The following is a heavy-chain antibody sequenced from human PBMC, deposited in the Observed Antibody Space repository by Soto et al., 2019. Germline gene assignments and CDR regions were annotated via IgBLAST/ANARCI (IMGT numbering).Heavy chain of an antibody. CDR3: ARVRVFFSIAARPDYFDY. V-gene: IGHV4-31*03. CDR1: GGSISSGVYY. D-gene: IGHD6-6*01. J-gene: IGHJ4*02. Sequence: SETLSLTCTVSGGSISSGVYYWSWIRQHPGKGLEWIGYIYYSGSTYYNPSLKSRVTISVDTSKNQFSLKLSSVTAADTAVYYCARVRVFFSIAARPDYFDYWGQGTLVTVSS. CDR2: IYYSGST.